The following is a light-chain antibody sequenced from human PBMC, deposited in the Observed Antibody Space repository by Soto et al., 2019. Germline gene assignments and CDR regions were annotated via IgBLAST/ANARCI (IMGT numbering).Light chain of an antibody. CDR3: QQYNNWPKT. V-gene: IGKV3-15*01. CDR1: QSVSGN. J-gene: IGKJ1*01. CDR2: GAS. Sequence: EIVMTQSPATLSVSPGERATLSCRASQSVSGNLAWYQQKPGQAPRLLIYGASARAIGIPARFSGSGSGTEFTLTISSLQSEDFAVYYCQQYNNWPKTFGQGTKVEIK.